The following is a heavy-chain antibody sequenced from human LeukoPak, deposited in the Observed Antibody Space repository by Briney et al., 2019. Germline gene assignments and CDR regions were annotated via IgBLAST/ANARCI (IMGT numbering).Heavy chain of an antibody. Sequence: AGGSLRLSCAASGFTFSSYAMSWVRQAPGKGLEWVSAISGSGGSTYYADSVKGRFTISRDNAKNSLYLQMNSLRAEDTAVYYCARESSSSEFDYWGQGTLVTVSS. CDR2: ISGSGGST. V-gene: IGHV3-23*01. CDR3: ARESSSSEFDY. J-gene: IGHJ4*02. CDR1: GFTFSSYA. D-gene: IGHD6-6*01.